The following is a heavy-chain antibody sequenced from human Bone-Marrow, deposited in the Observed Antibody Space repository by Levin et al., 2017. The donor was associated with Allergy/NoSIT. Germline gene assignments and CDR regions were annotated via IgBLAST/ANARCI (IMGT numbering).Heavy chain of an antibody. J-gene: IGHJ3*02. Sequence: SQTLSLTCTVSGGSISSYYWSWIRQPPGKGLEWIGYIYYSGSTNYNPSLKSRVTISVDTSKNQFSLKLSSVTAADTAVYYCARQGRPLSYYYDSSGYYHYPDAFDIWGQGTMVTVSS. D-gene: IGHD3-22*01. CDR2: IYYSGST. V-gene: IGHV4-59*08. CDR1: GGSISSYY. CDR3: ARQGRPLSYYYDSSGYYHYPDAFDI.